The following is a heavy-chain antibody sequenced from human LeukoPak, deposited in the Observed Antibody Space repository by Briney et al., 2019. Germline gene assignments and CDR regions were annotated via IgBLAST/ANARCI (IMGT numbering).Heavy chain of an antibody. CDR1: GGSISSGGYY. D-gene: IGHD1-14*01. V-gene: IGHV4-30-2*01. CDR2: IYHSGST. CDR3: ARSHTWEPYYFDY. Sequence: PSQTLSLTSTVSGGSISSGGYYWSCIRQPPGKGLEWIGYIYHSGSTYYNPSLKSRVTISVDRSKNQFSLKLSSVTAADTAVYYCARSHTWEPYYFDYWGQGTLVTVSS. J-gene: IGHJ4*02.